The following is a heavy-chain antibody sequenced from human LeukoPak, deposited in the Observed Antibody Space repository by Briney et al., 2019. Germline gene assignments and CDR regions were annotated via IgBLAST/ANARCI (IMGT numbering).Heavy chain of an antibody. Sequence: PSETLSLTCTVSGGSLSSGDYYWSWIRQPPGKGLEWIGDIYYSGSTYYNPSLKSRLTISLDTSKNQFSLKLSSVTAADTAVYYCARCSGYYPHFDYWGQGTLVTVSS. D-gene: IGHD3-22*01. CDR2: IYYSGST. V-gene: IGHV4-30-4*01. CDR3: ARCSGYYPHFDY. J-gene: IGHJ4*02. CDR1: GGSLSSGDYY.